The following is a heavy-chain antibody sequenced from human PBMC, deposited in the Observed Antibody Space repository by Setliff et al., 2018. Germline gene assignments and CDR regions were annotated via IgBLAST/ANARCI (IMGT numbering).Heavy chain of an antibody. CDR1: GGSISSSSYY. D-gene: IGHD6-13*01. J-gene: IGHJ3*02. Sequence: LSLTCTVSGGSISSSSYYWNWIRQPPGKGLEWIGYIHYSGSPNYHPSLKSRVSTSVDTSQNQISLKLSSVTAADTAVYYCARTMYSSSWYGAFDIWGQGTMVTVSS. CDR3: ARTMYSSSWYGAFDI. V-gene: IGHV4-61*01. CDR2: IHYSGSP.